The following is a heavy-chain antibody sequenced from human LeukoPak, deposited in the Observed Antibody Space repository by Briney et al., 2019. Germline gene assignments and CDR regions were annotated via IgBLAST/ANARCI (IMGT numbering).Heavy chain of an antibody. CDR1: GYTFTTFG. Sequence: GASVKVSCKTSGYTFTTFGVSWVRQAPGQGLEWMGWINTYNDKTNYARKFQGRVTMTTDTSTNTVYMELRSLRSDDMAMYYCAKEKEDTSSFDHWGQGTLVAVSS. J-gene: IGHJ4*02. CDR3: AKEKEDTSSFDH. V-gene: IGHV1-18*03. D-gene: IGHD2-15*01. CDR2: INTYNDKT.